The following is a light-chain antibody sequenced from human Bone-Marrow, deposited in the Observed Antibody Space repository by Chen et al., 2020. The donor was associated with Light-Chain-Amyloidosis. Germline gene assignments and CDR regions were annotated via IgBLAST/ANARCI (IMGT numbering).Light chain of an antibody. CDR2: DAS. J-gene: IGKJ5*01. V-gene: IGKV3-11*01. CDR3: QQRSSWPT. Sequence: EIVLTQSPATVSLSPGDTATLSCRASESISFYLTWYQQKPGQAPRLLIYDASHRATGIPARFSGSGSGTDLTLTITNLEPDDFAVYYCQQRSSWPTFGQGTRLEI. CDR1: ESISFY.